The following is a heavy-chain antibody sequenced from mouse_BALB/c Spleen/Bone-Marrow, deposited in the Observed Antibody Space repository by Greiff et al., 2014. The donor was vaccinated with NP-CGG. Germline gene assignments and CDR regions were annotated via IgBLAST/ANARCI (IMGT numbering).Heavy chain of an antibody. Sequence: VQGVESGPGLVQPSQSLSIACTVSGFSLTTYGVHWVRQSPGKGLEWLGVIWTGGSTDYNAAFISGLSISKDNSKSQVFFEMNSLQANDTAIYYCARNHRGYYFDYWGQGTTLTVSS. D-gene: IGHD3-1*01. CDR3: ARNHRGYYFDY. J-gene: IGHJ2*01. CDR2: IWTGGST. V-gene: IGHV2-2*02. CDR1: GFSLTTYG.